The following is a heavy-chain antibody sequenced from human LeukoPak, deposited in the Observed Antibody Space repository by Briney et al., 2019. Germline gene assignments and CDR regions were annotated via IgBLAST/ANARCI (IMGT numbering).Heavy chain of an antibody. J-gene: IGHJ4*02. D-gene: IGHD3-22*01. Sequence: GGSLRLSCAASGFTFSSYWMHWVRQAPGKGLVWVSRINNDGSSTSYADSVKGRFTISRDNAKNTLYLQMNSLRAEDTAVYYCARDVPPPYYYDSSGYYPDYWGQGTLVTVSS. CDR3: ARDVPPPYYYDSSGYYPDY. CDR1: GFTFSSYW. V-gene: IGHV3-74*01. CDR2: INNDGSST.